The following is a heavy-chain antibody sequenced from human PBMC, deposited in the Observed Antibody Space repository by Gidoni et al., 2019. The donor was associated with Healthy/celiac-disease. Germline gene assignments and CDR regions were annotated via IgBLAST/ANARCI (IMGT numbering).Heavy chain of an antibody. V-gene: IGHV4-39*07. CDR3: ARDPIYYDSSGCRVGDAFDI. Sequence: QLQLQESGPGLVKPSETLSLTCTVSGGSLSSSSYYWGWIRQPPGKGLEWIGSIYYSGSTYYNPSLKSRVTISVDTSKNQFSLKLSSVTAADTAVYYCARDPIYYDSSGCRVGDAFDIWGQGTMVTVSS. J-gene: IGHJ3*02. CDR2: IYYSGST. D-gene: IGHD3-22*01. CDR1: GGSLSSSSYY.